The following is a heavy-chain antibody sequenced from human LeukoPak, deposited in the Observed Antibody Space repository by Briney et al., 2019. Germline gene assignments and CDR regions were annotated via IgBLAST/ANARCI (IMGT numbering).Heavy chain of an antibody. J-gene: IGHJ4*02. CDR2: ISYDGSNK. CDR1: GFTFSSYA. V-gene: IGHV3-30-3*01. Sequence: GGSLRLSCAASGFTFSSYAMHWVRQAPGKGLEWVAVISYDGSNKYYADSVKGRFTISRDNSKNTLYLQMNCLRAEDTAVYYCARDRVGATDYFDYWGQGTLVTVSS. D-gene: IGHD1-26*01. CDR3: ARDRVGATDYFDY.